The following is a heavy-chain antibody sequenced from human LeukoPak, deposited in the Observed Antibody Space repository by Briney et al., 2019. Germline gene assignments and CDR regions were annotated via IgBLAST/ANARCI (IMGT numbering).Heavy chain of an antibody. J-gene: IGHJ4*02. CDR1: GYTFTKYD. V-gene: IGHV1-8*01. CDR3: ARVPAARDFGY. CDR2: MNPYSGNT. Sequence: ASVKVSCKASGYTFTKYDIHWVRQATGQGLEWMGWMNPYSGNTGYAQKFQGRVTMTRDTSINTAYLELSSLKSGDTAVYYCARVPAARDFGYWGQGTPVIVSS. D-gene: IGHD2-15*01.